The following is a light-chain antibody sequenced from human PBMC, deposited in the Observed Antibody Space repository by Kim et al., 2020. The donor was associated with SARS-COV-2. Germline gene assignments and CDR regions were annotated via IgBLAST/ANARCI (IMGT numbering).Light chain of an antibody. J-gene: IGKJ4*01. Sequence: ATISCKSRQSVFSSSNNENFLAWYQQKPRQPPKLLIYWASTRESGVPDRFSGSGSGTDFTLTISSLQAEDVAVYYCQQYRSHPLTFGGGTKVDIK. CDR1: QSVFSSSNNENF. CDR3: QQYRSHPLT. CDR2: WAS. V-gene: IGKV4-1*01.